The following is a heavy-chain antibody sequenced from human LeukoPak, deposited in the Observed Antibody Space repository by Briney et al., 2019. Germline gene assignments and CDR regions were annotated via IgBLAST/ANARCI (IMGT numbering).Heavy chain of an antibody. CDR1: GFTFSSYA. CDR2: INGSGGST. J-gene: IGHJ3*02. Sequence: PGGSLRLSCAASGFTFSSYAMSWVRQAPGKGLEWVSAINGSGGSTYYANSVKGRFTISRESSKNTLYLQMNKLRAEDTAVYLCAKDRAWTSGKNASDIWGQGTMATVSS. CDR3: AKDRAWTSGKNASDI. V-gene: IGHV3-23*01. D-gene: IGHD6-25*01.